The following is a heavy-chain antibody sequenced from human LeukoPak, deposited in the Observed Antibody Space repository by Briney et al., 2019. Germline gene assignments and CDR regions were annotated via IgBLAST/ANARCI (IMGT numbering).Heavy chain of an antibody. Sequence: ASVKVSCKASGYSFTYHYMHWLRQAPGQGLEWIGIINPSDGSTTYAQKFQGRVTMTRDMSTSTVYMELRSLRSDDTAVYYCARDDYYDSSGYYKFWGQGTLVTVSS. CDR1: GYSFTYHY. D-gene: IGHD3-22*01. J-gene: IGHJ4*02. CDR2: INPSDGST. V-gene: IGHV1-46*01. CDR3: ARDDYYDSSGYYKF.